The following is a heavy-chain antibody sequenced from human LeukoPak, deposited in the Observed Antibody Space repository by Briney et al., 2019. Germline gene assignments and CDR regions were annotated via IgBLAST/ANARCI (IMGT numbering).Heavy chain of an antibody. CDR3: ARGRGLVAATWVYYYYMDV. Sequence: ASVRVSCKASGYTFTSYDINWVRQATGQGLEWMGWMNPNSCNTGYAQKFQGRVTMTRNTSISTAYMELSSLRSEDTAVYYCARGRGLVAATWVYYYYMDVWGKGTTVTVSS. CDR2: MNPNSCNT. J-gene: IGHJ6*03. V-gene: IGHV1-8*01. D-gene: IGHD2-15*01. CDR1: GYTFTSYD.